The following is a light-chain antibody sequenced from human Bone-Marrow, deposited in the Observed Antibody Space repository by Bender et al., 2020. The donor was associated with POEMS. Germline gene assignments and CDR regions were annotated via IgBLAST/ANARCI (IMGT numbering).Light chain of an antibody. CDR1: SSDVGSYKL. J-gene: IGLJ3*02. CDR2: EVS. Sequence: QSALPQPASVSGSPGQSITISCTGPSSDVGSYKLVSWYQQHPGEAPKLIIYEVSKRPSGVPDRFSGSKSGNTASLTVSGLQAEDEADYYCQSYDNSLGGWVFGGGTKLTVL. CDR3: QSYDNSLGGWV. V-gene: IGLV2-14*02.